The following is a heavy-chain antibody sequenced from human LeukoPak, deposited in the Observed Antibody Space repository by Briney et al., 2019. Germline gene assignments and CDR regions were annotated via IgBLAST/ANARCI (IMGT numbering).Heavy chain of an antibody. CDR1: GFTFSSYA. V-gene: IGHV3-64*01. CDR3: ARIPDQNYGSGSYSCY. D-gene: IGHD3-10*01. CDR2: ISSNGGST. J-gene: IGHJ4*02. Sequence: GGSLRLSCAASGFTFSSYAMHWVRQAPGKGLEYVSAISSNGGSTYYANSVKGRFTISRDNSKNTLYLQMGSLRSEDTAVYYCARIPDQNYGSGSYSCYWGQGTLVTVSS.